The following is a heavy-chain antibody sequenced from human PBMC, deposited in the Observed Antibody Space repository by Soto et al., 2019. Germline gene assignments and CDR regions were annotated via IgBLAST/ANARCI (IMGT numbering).Heavy chain of an antibody. J-gene: IGHJ4*02. CDR3: ARHFGGSVLLWFGEFDY. CDR2: IYYSGST. CDR1: GGSISSSSYY. Sequence: QLQLQESGPGLVKPSETLSLTCTDSGGSISSSSYYWGWIRQPPGKGLEWIGSIYYSGSTYYNPSLKSRVTISVDTSKNQFSLKLSSVTAADTAVYYCARHFGGSVLLWFGEFDYWGQGTLVTVSS. D-gene: IGHD3-10*01. V-gene: IGHV4-39*01.